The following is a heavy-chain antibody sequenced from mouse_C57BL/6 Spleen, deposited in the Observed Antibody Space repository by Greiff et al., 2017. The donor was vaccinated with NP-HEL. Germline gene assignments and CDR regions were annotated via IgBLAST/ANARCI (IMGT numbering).Heavy chain of an antibody. CDR2: INPNNGGT. D-gene: IGHD4-1*01. CDR3: ARKRTGRALWYFDV. J-gene: IGHJ1*03. CDR1: GYTFTDYN. V-gene: IGHV1-18*01. Sequence: EVKLVESGPELVKPGASVKIPCKASGYTFTDYNMDWVKQSHGKSLEWIGDINPNNGGTIYNQKFKGKATLTVDKSSSTAYMELRSLTSEDTAVYYCARKRTGRALWYFDVWGIGTTVTVSS.